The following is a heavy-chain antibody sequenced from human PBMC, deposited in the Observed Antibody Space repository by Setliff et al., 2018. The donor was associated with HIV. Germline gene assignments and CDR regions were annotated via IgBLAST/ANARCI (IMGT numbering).Heavy chain of an antibody. D-gene: IGHD5-12*01. CDR1: GGTFSSYV. J-gene: IGHJ5*02. CDR2: IIPMYGVT. CDR3: ARGDYPLSTVATIKGVVWFDP. Sequence: SVKVSCKASGGTFSSYVISWVQQAPGQGPEWMGGIIPMYGVTNYAQKFQGRVTITTDESTSTAYMELSSLRSEDTAVYYCARGDYPLSTVATIKGVVWFDPWGQGTLVTVSS. V-gene: IGHV1-69*05.